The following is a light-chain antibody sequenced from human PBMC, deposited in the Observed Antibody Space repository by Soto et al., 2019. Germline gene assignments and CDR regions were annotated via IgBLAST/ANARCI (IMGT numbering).Light chain of an antibody. J-gene: IGLJ2*01. V-gene: IGLV3-21*04. CDR1: NIGSKS. Sequence: SYELTQPPSVSVAPGKTASITCGGNNIGSKSVHWYQQKPGQPPVLVIYYDSDRPSGIPERFSGSNSGNTATLTISRVEAGDEADYYCQVWDSSSDHVVFGGGTKLTVL. CDR2: YDS. CDR3: QVWDSSSDHVV.